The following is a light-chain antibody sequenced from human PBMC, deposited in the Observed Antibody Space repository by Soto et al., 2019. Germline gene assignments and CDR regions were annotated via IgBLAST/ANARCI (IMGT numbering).Light chain of an antibody. CDR1: SSDVGGYNY. Sequence: QSALTQPASVSGSPGQSITISCTGTSSDVGGYNYVSWYQQHTGKAPKLMLYEVSNRPSGVSNRFSGSKSGNTASLTISGLQAEDEADYYCSSYTSSSTPDVFGTGTKLTVL. CDR3: SSYTSSSTPDV. V-gene: IGLV2-14*01. CDR2: EVS. J-gene: IGLJ1*01.